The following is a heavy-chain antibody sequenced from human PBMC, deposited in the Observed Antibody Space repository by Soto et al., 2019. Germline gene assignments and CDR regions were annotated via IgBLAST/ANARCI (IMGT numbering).Heavy chain of an antibody. Sequence: QVQLQESGPGLVKPSQTLSLTCTVSGGSISSGRYYWSWIRQHPGKGLEWIGYIYYSGSTYYNPSLKSRVTISVDTSKNQFSLKLSSVTAADTAVYYCARGSYCSSTSCLSPTENWFDPWGQGTLVTVSS. CDR1: GGSISSGRYY. CDR3: ARGSYCSSTSCLSPTENWFDP. J-gene: IGHJ5*02. D-gene: IGHD2-2*01. V-gene: IGHV4-31*03. CDR2: IYYSGST.